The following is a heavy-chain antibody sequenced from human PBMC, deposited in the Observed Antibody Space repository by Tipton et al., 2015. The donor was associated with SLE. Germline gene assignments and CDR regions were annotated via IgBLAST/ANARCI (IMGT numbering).Heavy chain of an antibody. CDR1: GFTFSSYG. Sequence: SLRLSCAASGFTFSSYGMHWVRQAPGKGLEWVAVIWYDGSNKYYADSVKGRFTISRDNSKNTLYLQMNSLRAEDTAVYYCARAGIPPYYYYYMDVWGKGTTVTVSS. J-gene: IGHJ6*03. D-gene: IGHD6-13*01. CDR3: ARAGIPPYYYYYMDV. CDR2: IWYDGSNK. V-gene: IGHV3-33*01.